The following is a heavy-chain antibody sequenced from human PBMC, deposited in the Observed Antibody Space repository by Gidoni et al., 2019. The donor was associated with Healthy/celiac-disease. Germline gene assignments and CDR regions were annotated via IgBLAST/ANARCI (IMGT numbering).Heavy chain of an antibody. CDR1: GFTFTSSA. J-gene: IGHJ4*02. CDR2: IVVGSGNT. Sequence: QMQLVQSGPEGKKPGTSVKVSCKASGFTFTSSAVQWVRQARGQRLEWIGWIVVGSGNTNYAQKFQERVTITRDMSTSTAYMELSSLRSEDTAVYYCAAVPRYDSSGYYYYDYWGQGTLVTVSS. V-gene: IGHV1-58*01. D-gene: IGHD3-22*01. CDR3: AAVPRYDSSGYYYYDY.